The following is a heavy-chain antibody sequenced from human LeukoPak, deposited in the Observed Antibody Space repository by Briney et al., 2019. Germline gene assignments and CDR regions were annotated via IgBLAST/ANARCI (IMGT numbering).Heavy chain of an antibody. CDR2: ISYDGSNK. J-gene: IGHJ3*02. Sequence: GPLRLSCAASGFTLSSYAMHWVRQAPGKGLEWVAVISYDGSNKYYADSVKGRFTISRDNSKNTLYLQMNSLRAEDTAVYYCARGWELNDAFDIWGQGTMVTVSS. CDR1: GFTLSSYA. V-gene: IGHV3-30-3*01. CDR3: ARGWELNDAFDI. D-gene: IGHD1-26*01.